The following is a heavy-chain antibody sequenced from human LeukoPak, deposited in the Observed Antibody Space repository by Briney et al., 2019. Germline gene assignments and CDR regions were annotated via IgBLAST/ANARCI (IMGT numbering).Heavy chain of an antibody. CDR2: ISSSSSTI. J-gene: IGHJ4*02. D-gene: IGHD3-22*01. CDR1: GFTFSTYS. V-gene: IGHV3-48*01. CDR3: ARGSTYYDSSGQVPFDY. Sequence: GGSLRLSCAASGFTFSTYSMNWVRQAPGKGLEAGSYISSSSSTIYYADSVKGRFTISRDNAKNSLYLQMNSLRAEDTAVYYCARGSTYYDSSGQVPFDYWGQGTLVTVSS.